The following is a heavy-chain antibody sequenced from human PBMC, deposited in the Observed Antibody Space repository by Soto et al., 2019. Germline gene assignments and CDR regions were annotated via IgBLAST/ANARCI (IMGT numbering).Heavy chain of an antibody. J-gene: IGHJ6*03. V-gene: IGHV3-48*01. CDR3: AGGPVPAVSYYYMDV. D-gene: IGHD2-2*01. CDR2: ISSSSSTI. CDR1: GFTFSSYS. Sequence: GGSLRLSCAASGFTFSSYSMNWVRQAPGKGLEWVSYISSSSSTIYYADSVEGRFTISRDNAKNSLYLQMNSLRAEDTAVYYCAGGPVPAVSYYYMDVWGKGTTVTVSS.